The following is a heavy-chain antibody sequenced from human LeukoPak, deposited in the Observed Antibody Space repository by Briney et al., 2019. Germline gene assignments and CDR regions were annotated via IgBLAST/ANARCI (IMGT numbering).Heavy chain of an antibody. J-gene: IGHJ4*02. CDR3: ARSSSSFYYFEN. V-gene: IGHV3-13*01. D-gene: IGHD6-13*01. CDR2: IGTAGDT. Sequence: GGSLRLSCAASGFTFSSYDMHWVRQATGKGLEWVSTIGTAGDTYYPGSVKGRFTISRENAKNSLYLQVNSLRADDTAVYYCARSSSSFYYFENWGQGTLVTVSS. CDR1: GFTFSSYD.